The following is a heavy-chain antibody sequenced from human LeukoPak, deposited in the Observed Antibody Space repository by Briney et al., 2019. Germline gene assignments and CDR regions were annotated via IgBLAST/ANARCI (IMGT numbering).Heavy chain of an antibody. CDR1: GYPFTGYY. Sequence: ASVKVSCKASGYPFTGYYMHWVRQAPGQGLEWMGIINPSGGSTSYAQKFQGRVTMTRDTSTSTVYMELSSLRSEDTAVYYCARASVNGRRFDYWGQGTLVTVSS. D-gene: IGHD2-8*01. CDR3: ARASVNGRRFDY. J-gene: IGHJ4*02. V-gene: IGHV1-46*01. CDR2: INPSGGST.